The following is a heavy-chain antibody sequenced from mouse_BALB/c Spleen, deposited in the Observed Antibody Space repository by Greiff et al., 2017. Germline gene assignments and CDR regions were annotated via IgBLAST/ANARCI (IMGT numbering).Heavy chain of an antibody. Sequence: VQLQQSAAELARPGASVKMSCKASGYTFTSYTMHWVKQRPGQGLEWIGYINPSSGYTEYNQKFKDKTTLTADKSSSTAYMQLSSLTSEDSAVYYCAREGRSPWFAYWGQGTLVTVSA. CDR1: GYTFTSYT. CDR3: AREGRSPWFAY. J-gene: IGHJ3*01. V-gene: IGHV1-4*02. CDR2: INPSSGYT.